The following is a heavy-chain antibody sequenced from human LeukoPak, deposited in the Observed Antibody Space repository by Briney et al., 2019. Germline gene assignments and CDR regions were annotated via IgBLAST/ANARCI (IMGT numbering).Heavy chain of an antibody. Sequence: SVKVSCKASGGTFSSHAISWVRQAPGQGLEWMGGIIPIFGTANYAQKFQGRVTITADESTSTAYMELSSLRSEDTAVYYCAPYYYDSSGYYLSGDYWGQGTLVTVSS. CDR3: APYYYDSSGYYLSGDY. CDR1: GGTFSSHA. J-gene: IGHJ4*02. V-gene: IGHV1-69*01. D-gene: IGHD3-22*01. CDR2: IIPIFGTA.